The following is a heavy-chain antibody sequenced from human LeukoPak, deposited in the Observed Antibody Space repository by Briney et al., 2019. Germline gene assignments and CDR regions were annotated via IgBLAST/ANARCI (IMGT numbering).Heavy chain of an antibody. CDR3: AKDLPPDY. CDR1: GFTFSSYG. D-gene: IGHD5/OR15-5a*01. J-gene: IGHJ4*02. V-gene: IGHV3-30*18. Sequence: PGGSLRLSCAASGFTFSSYGMHWVRQAPGKGLEWVAVMSYDGSNKYYADSVKGRFTISRDNSKNTLYLQMNSLRAEDTAVYYCAKDLPPDYWGQGTLVTVSS. CDR2: MSYDGSNK.